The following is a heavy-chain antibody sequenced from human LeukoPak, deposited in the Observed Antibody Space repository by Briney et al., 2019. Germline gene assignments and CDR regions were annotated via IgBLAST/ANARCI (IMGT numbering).Heavy chain of an antibody. CDR1: GFTFDDYA. J-gene: IGHJ3*02. D-gene: IGHD3-10*01. CDR2: ISWNSGSI. CDR3: AKASITMVRGVFAFDI. Sequence: GRSLRLSCAASGFTFDDYAMHWFRQAPGKGLEWVSGISWNSGSIGYADSVKGRFTISRDNAKNSLYLQMNSLRAEDTALYYCAKASITMVRGVFAFDIWGQGTMVTVSS. V-gene: IGHV3-9*01.